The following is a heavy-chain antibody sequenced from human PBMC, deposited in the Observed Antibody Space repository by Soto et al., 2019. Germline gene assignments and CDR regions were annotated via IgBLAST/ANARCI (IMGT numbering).Heavy chain of an antibody. D-gene: IGHD3-3*01. CDR1: GFTFSSYA. CDR2: ISYDGSNK. Sequence: QVQLVESGGGVVQPGRSLRLSCAASGFTFSSYAMHWVRQAPGKGLEWVAVISYDGSNKYYADSVKGRFTISRDNSKNTLYLQMNSLRAEDTAVYYCARDRVAIFGVVIISRYYYYYGIDVWGPGTTVTVSS. J-gene: IGHJ6*02. V-gene: IGHV3-30-3*01. CDR3: ARDRVAIFGVVIISRYYYYYGIDV.